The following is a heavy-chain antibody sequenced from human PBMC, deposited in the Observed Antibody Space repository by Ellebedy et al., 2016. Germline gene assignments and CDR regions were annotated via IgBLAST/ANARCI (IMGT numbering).Heavy chain of an antibody. CDR1: GYTFTSYD. D-gene: IGHD6-13*01. CDR3: ARPPYIAGIYYYGMDV. V-gene: IGHV1-8*01. Sequence: ASVKVSCKASGYTFTSYDINWVRQATGQGLEWMGWMNPNSGNTGYAQKFQGRVTMTRNTSISTAYMELSSLRSEDTAVYYCARPPYIAGIYYYGMDVWGQGTTVTVSS. CDR2: MNPNSGNT. J-gene: IGHJ6*02.